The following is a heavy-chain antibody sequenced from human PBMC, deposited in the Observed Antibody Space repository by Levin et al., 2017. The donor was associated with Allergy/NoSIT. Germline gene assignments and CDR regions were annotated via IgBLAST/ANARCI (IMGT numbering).Heavy chain of an antibody. Sequence: PGESLKISCAASGFTFNNYAMSWARQAPGKGLEWVSAIINSGVGTYYADSVKGRFTISRDNSKNTMYLQMNSLRAEDTAVYFCAKDAIRGSDQPYYFDYWGQGTLVTASS. CDR1: GFTFNNYA. CDR3: AKDAIRGSDQPYYFDY. D-gene: IGHD6-19*01. CDR2: IINSGVGT. V-gene: IGHV3-23*01. J-gene: IGHJ4*02.